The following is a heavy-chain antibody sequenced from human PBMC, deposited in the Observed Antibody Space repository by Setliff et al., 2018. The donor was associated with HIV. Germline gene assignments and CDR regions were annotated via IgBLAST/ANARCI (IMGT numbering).Heavy chain of an antibody. D-gene: IGHD3-10*01. CDR3: AKEGGSERMPFFYYYMDV. Sequence: PGGSLRLSCAASGFIFEDYAMHWVRQVPGKGLEWVALISWDGATTNYADSVKGRFTISRDSSKNSLYLQMNSLRTVDTALYYCAKEGGSERMPFFYYYMDVWGKGTTVTVSS. CDR1: GFIFEDYA. V-gene: IGHV3-43*01. CDR2: ISWDGATT. J-gene: IGHJ6*03.